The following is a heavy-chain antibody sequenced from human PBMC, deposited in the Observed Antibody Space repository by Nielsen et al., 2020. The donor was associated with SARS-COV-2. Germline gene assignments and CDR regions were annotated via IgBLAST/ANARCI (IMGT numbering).Heavy chain of an antibody. J-gene: IGHJ5*02. CDR3: TTLGGVVVPAAMGWFDP. CDR1: GFTFSNAW. Sequence: GGSLRLSCAASGFTFSNAWMSWVRQAPGKGLEWVGRIKSKTDGGTTDYAAPVKGRFTISRDDSKNTLYLQMNSLKTEDTAVYYCTTLGGVVVPAAMGWFDPWGQGTLVTVSS. CDR2: IKSKTDGGTT. V-gene: IGHV3-15*01. D-gene: IGHD2-2*01.